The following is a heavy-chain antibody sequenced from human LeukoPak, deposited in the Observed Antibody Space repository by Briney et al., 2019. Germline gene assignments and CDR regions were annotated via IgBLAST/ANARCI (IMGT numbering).Heavy chain of an antibody. Sequence: GGSLRLSCAASGFSFSTYRMSWVRQAPGKGLEWVANIRPDGSEKYSVDSVKGRFTISRDNAKNSLYLQMNSLRAEDTAVYYCARDGSCDGDCYWEDYSFYGLDVWGQGATVTVSS. CDR3: ARDGSCDGDCYWEDYSFYGLDV. V-gene: IGHV3-7*01. CDR2: IRPDGSEK. J-gene: IGHJ6*02. D-gene: IGHD2-21*02. CDR1: GFSFSTYR.